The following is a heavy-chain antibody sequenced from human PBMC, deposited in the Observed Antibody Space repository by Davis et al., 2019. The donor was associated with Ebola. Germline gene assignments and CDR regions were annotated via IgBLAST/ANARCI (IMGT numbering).Heavy chain of an antibody. D-gene: IGHD3-3*01. CDR3: ARGSGVSGLHFDL. J-gene: IGHJ2*01. Sequence: PSETLSLTCTVSGGSISSGGYSWSWIRQPPGKGLEWIGYIYHSGSTYYNPSLKSRVTISLDRSKNQFSLKLSSVTAADTAVYYCARGSGVSGLHFDLWGRGTLVTVSS. CDR1: GGSISSGGYS. V-gene: IGHV4-30-2*01. CDR2: IYHSGST.